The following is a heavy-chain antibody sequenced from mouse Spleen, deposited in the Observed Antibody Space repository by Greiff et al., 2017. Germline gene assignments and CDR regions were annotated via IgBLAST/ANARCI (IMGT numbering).Heavy chain of an antibody. CDR2: IDPEDGDT. J-gene: IGHJ2*01. D-gene: IGHD2-4*01. CDR1: GFNIKDYY. CDR3: TTYGSTMITIDY. Sequence: EVQLQQSGAELVRPGASVKLSCTASGFNIKDYYMHWVKQRPEQGLEWIGRIDPEDGDTEYAPKFQGKATMTADTSSNTAYLQLSSLTSEDTAVYYCTTYGSTMITIDYWGQGTTLTVSS. V-gene: IGHV14-1*01.